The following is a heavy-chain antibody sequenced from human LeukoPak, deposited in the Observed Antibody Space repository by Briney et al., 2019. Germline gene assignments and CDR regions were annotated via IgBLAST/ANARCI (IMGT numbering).Heavy chain of an antibody. CDR2: INPNSGGT. V-gene: IGHV1-2*02. CDR3: ARDTPRPVPRGFEY. J-gene: IGHJ4*02. CDR1: GYTFTGYY. Sequence: ASVKVSCKASGYTFTGYYIHWVRQAPGQGLEWVGWINPNSGGTNYAQKFQGRVTMTRDTSISTAYMELSRLRSDDTAVYYCARDTPRPVPRGFEYWGQGTLVTVSS.